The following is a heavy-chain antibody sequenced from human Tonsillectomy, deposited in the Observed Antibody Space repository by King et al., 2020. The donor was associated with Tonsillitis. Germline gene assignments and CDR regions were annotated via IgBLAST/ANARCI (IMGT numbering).Heavy chain of an antibody. V-gene: IGHV3-33*08. J-gene: IGHJ4*02. D-gene: IGHD3-10*01. CDR3: ARDRFYNSGSHQDFFDH. CDR2: ILFDGSNQ. Sequence: QVQLVESGGGVVQPGRSLRLSCAASGFTFSTYGLHWVRQTPGKGLEWVSLILFDGSNQYYADSVKGRFTISRDNSKNTLYLQMNNLRAEETAVYYCARDRFYNSGSHQDFFDHWGQGTLVTVSS. CDR1: GFTFSTYG.